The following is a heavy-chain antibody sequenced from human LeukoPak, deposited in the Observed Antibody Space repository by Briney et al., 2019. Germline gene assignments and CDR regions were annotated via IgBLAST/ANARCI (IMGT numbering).Heavy chain of an antibody. Sequence: ASVKVSCKASGYTFTGYYMHWVRQAPGQGLEWMGWINPNSGGTNYAQKFQGRVTMTRDTSISTAYMELSRLRSDDTAVYYCARDNGIAAAVRRFDPWGQGTLVTVSS. J-gene: IGHJ5*02. V-gene: IGHV1-2*02. CDR1: GYTFTGYY. CDR2: INPNSGGT. CDR3: ARDNGIAAAVRRFDP. D-gene: IGHD6-13*01.